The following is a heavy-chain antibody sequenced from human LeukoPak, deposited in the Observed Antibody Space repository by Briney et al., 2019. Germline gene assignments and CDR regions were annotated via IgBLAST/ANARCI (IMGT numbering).Heavy chain of an antibody. CDR2: IGGNGGGT. CDR1: GFTFSSFP. Sequence: GGSLRLSCAASGFTFSSFPMSWVRQAPGTGLEWVSIIGGNGGGTYYADSVKGRFTISRDNSKNTLYLQMNSLRAEDTAVYYCAKDSSVAGTGYWGQGTLVTVSS. J-gene: IGHJ4*02. V-gene: IGHV3-23*01. CDR3: AKDSSVAGTGY. D-gene: IGHD6-19*01.